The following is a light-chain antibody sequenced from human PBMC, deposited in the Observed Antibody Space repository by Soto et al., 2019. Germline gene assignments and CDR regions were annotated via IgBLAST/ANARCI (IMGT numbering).Light chain of an antibody. V-gene: IGLV2-14*03. J-gene: IGLJ1*01. Sequence: QSVLTQPASGSGSPGQSIAISCTGTSSDVGGYNSASWYQQHPGKAPKLLIYDVSNRPSGVSNRFSGSKSGNTASLTISGLQAEDEADYYCSSYSTGGSYVVGTGTKVTVL. CDR2: DVS. CDR3: SSYSTGGSYV. CDR1: SSDVGGYNS.